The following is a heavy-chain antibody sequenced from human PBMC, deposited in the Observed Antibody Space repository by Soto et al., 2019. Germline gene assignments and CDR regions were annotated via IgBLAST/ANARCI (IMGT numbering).Heavy chain of an antibody. CDR2: IYYSGST. CDR1: GGSISSGGYY. V-gene: IGHV4-31*03. D-gene: IGHD3-16*01. CDR3: ARGRLGDNFDY. J-gene: IGHJ4*02. Sequence: QVQLQESGPGLVKPSQTLSLTCSVSGGSISSGGYYWSWIRQHPGKGLEWIGYIYYSGSTYYNPSLKSRVTISVDTSKNQFTLKLGSVTAADTAMYYCARGRLGDNFDYWGQGTLVTVSS.